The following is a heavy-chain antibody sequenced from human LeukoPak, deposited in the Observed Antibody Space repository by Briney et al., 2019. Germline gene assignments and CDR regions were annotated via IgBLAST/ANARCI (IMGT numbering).Heavy chain of an antibody. V-gene: IGHV1-69*05. CDR2: IIPIFGTA. CDR3: TCIAARPDFHLYYYYYMDV. J-gene: IGHJ6*03. CDR1: GGTFSSYA. D-gene: IGHD6-6*01. Sequence: SVKVSCKASGGTFSSYAVSWVRQAPGQGVEWMGGIIPIFGTANYAQKFKGRVAITTDESTSTAYMELSSLRSYDTAVYYCTCIAARPDFHLYYYYYMDVWGKGTTVTVSS.